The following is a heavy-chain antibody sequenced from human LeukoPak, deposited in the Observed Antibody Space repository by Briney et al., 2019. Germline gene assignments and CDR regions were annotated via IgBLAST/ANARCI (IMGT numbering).Heavy chain of an antibody. CDR1: GDSISSSSCY. CDR2: IPYSGST. J-gene: IGHJ4*02. CDR3: ARYGPSRWLQFYRRERYYFDY. V-gene: IGHV4-39*07. D-gene: IGHD5-24*01. Sequence: SETLSLTCTVSGDSISSSSCYWGWIRQPPGKGLEWIGSIPYSGSTYYNPSLKSRVTISVDTSKNQFSLKLSSVTAADTAVYYCARYGPSRWLQFYRRERYYFDYWGQGTLVTVSS.